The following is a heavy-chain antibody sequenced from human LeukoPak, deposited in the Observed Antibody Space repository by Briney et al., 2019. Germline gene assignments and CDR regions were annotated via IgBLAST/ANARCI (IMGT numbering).Heavy chain of an antibody. J-gene: IGHJ6*02. CDR1: GFTFSSYG. D-gene: IGHD6-6*01. CDR3: ARQLRIAARLGGMDV. V-gene: IGHV3-33*01. CDR2: IWYDGSNK. Sequence: PGGSLRLSCAASGFTFSSYGMHWVRQAPGKGLEWVAVIWYDGSNKYYADSVKGRFTISRDNSKNTLYLQMNSLRAEDTAVYYCARQLRIAARLGGMDVWGQGTTVTVSS.